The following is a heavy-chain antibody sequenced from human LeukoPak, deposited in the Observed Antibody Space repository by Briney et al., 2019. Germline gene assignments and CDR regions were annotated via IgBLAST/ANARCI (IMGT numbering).Heavy chain of an antibody. CDR2: IYHSGDA. V-gene: IGHV4-4*02. Sequence: SETLSLTCAVSGGSISSNNWWSWVRQPPGKGLEWIGEIYHSGDANYNPSLKTRVTMSVDKSKNQFSLILSSVTAADTAVYYCARDVGARLSGFWGQGTLVTVSS. CDR3: ARDVGARLSGF. J-gene: IGHJ4*02. D-gene: IGHD6-6*01. CDR1: GGSISSNNW.